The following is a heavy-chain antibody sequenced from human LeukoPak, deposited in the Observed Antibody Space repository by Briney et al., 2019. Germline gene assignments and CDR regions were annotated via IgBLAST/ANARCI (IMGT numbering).Heavy chain of an antibody. D-gene: IGHD6-19*01. V-gene: IGHV3-66*01. Sequence: GGSLRLSCAASGFTFSSNYMTWVRQAPGRGLEWVSVIYSGGSTYYADSVKGRFTISRDNSKNTLYLQINSLRAEDTAVYYCARGYISYSSGWYYDYWGQGTLVTVSS. CDR1: GFTFSSNY. J-gene: IGHJ4*02. CDR2: IYSGGST. CDR3: ARGYISYSSGWYYDY.